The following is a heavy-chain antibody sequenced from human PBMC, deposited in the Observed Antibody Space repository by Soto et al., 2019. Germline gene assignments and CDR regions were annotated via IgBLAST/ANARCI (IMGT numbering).Heavy chain of an antibody. V-gene: IGHV3-23*01. J-gene: IGHJ4*02. CDR3: VKEGVSGSSTSYSHY. CDR1: GGILHGYG. D-gene: IGHD3-10*01. CDR2: ISGSGDGE. Sequence: GWSLRLSCAVPGGILHGYGMHWVRQAPGKGLEWVSIISGSGDGEYYADSVKGRFTISRDNSKNTLYLQMNSLRVEDTAVYYCVKEGVSGSSTSYSHYWGQGTLVTVSS.